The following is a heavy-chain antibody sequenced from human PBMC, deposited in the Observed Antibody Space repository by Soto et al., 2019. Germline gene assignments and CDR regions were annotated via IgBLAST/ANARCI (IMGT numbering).Heavy chain of an antibody. Sequence: ASVKVSCKASGYTFTSYYMHWVRQAPGQGLEWMGIINPSGGSTSYAQKFQGRVTMTRDTSTSTVYMELSSLRSEDTAVYYCASSRPGYSGYDDVFDIWGKGTMVTVSS. J-gene: IGHJ3*02. D-gene: IGHD5-12*01. CDR3: ASSRPGYSGYDDVFDI. CDR2: INPSGGST. CDR1: GYTFTSYY. V-gene: IGHV1-46*03.